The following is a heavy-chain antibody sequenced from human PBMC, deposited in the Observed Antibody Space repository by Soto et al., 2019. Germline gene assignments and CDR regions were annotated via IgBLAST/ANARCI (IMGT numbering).Heavy chain of an antibody. Sequence: ASVKVSCKASGYTFTSYGISWVRQAPGQGLEWMGWISAYNGNINYAQKLQGRVTMTTDTSTSTAYMELRSLRSDDTAVYYCARASGYCTNGVCYRGNWFDPWGQGTLVTVSS. V-gene: IGHV1-18*01. CDR3: ARASGYCTNGVCYRGNWFDP. CDR2: ISAYNGNI. J-gene: IGHJ5*02. CDR1: GYTFTSYG. D-gene: IGHD2-8*01.